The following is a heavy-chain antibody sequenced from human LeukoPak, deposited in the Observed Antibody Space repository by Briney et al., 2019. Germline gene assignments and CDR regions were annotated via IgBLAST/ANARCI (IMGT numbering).Heavy chain of an antibody. CDR2: ISAYNGNT. CDR1: GYTFTSYG. CDR3: ARGIDEATAGLGY. V-gene: IGHV1-18*01. D-gene: IGHD6-25*01. J-gene: IGHJ4*02. Sequence: ASVKVSCKASGYTFTSYGISWVRQAPGQGLEWMGWISAYNGNTNYAQKLQGRVTMTGNTAISTAYMDLSSLRSEDTAVYYCARGIDEATAGLGYWGQGTLVTVSS.